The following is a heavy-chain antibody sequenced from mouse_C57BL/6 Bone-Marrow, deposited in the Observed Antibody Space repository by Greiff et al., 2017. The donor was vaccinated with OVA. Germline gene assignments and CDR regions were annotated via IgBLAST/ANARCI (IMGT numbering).Heavy chain of an antibody. CDR1: GFTFSSYA. J-gene: IGHJ4*01. CDR3: TRLLDAMDY. D-gene: IGHD2-1*01. Sequence: EVKVEESGEGLVKPGGSLKLSGAASGFTFSSYAMSWVRQTPEKRLEWVAYISSGGDYIYYADTVKGRFTISRDNARNTLYLQMSSLKSEDTAMYYCTRLLDAMDYWGQGTSVTVSS. V-gene: IGHV5-9-1*02. CDR2: ISSGGDYI.